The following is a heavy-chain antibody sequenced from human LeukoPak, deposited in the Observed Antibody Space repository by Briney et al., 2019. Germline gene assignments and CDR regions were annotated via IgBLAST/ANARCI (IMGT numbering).Heavy chain of an antibody. D-gene: IGHD7-27*01. J-gene: IGHJ4*02. CDR3: ARENWVFDY. V-gene: IGHV4-61*02. Sequence: SQTLSLTCTVSGGSISSGSYYWSWIRQPAGNGLEWIGRIYTSESTNYNPSLKSRVTISVDTSKNQFSLKLSSVTAADTAVYYCARENWVFDYWGQGILVTVSS. CDR1: GGSISSGSYY. CDR2: IYTSEST.